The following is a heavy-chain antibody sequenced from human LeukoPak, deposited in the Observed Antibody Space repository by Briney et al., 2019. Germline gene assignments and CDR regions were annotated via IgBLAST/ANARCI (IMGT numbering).Heavy chain of an antibody. V-gene: IGHV4-4*07. J-gene: IGHJ6*03. CDR2: VYTSGST. Sequence: SETLSLTCTVSGGSISSYYWSWLREPAGKGLEWIGRVYTSGSTNYNPSLKSRVTMSVDTSKNQFSLKLRSVTAADTAVYYCARGYNWGSPTRNFYYLDVWGKGTTVTVSS. D-gene: IGHD7-27*01. CDR3: ARGYNWGSPTRNFYYLDV. CDR1: GGSISSYY.